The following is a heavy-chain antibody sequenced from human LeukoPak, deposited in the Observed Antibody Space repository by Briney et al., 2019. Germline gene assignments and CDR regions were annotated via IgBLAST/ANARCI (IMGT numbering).Heavy chain of an antibody. CDR3: ARVVAAAGLYYYMDV. CDR2: ISSSSSYI. J-gene: IGHJ6*03. CDR1: GFTFSSYS. V-gene: IGHV3-21*01. Sequence: GGSLRLSCAASGFTFSSYSMNWVRQAPGKGLEWVSSISSSSSYIYYADSVKGRFTISRDNAKNSLYLQMNSLRAEDTAVYYCARVVAAAGLYYYMDVWGKGTTVTVSS. D-gene: IGHD6-13*01.